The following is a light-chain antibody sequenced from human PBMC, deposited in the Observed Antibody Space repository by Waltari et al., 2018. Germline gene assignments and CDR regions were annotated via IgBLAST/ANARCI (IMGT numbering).Light chain of an antibody. CDR2: DDS. Sequence: QSVLTQPPSVSGAPGQRVTISCTGSSSNIGSPYNVHWYQQFPGTAPKLLIYDDSHRPSGVPDRFSGSNSGTSASLAITGLRAEDEAEYYFQSYDSGLIAVVFGGGTKVTVL. J-gene: IGLJ2*01. V-gene: IGLV1-40*01. CDR3: QSYDSGLIAVV. CDR1: SSNIGSPYN.